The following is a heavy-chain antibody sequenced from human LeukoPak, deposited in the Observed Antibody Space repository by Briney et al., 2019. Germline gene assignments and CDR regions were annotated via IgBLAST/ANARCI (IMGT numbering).Heavy chain of an antibody. CDR3: ARAVYTWAWFDP. Sequence: SETLSLTCTVSGGSISSYYWSWIRQPPGKGLEWIGYTYYSGSTNYNPSLKSRVTISVDTSKNQFSLKLSSVTAADTAVYYCARAVYTWAWFDPWGQGTLVTVSS. CDR2: TYYSGST. V-gene: IGHV4-59*01. CDR1: GGSISSYY. J-gene: IGHJ5*02. D-gene: IGHD2-2*02.